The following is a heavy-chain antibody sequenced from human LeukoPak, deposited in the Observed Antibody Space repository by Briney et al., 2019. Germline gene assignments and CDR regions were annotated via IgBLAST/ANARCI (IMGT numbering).Heavy chain of an antibody. V-gene: IGHV3-15*01. CDR3: ARGFCSSTSCYQGPSDY. CDR2: IKNKTNGGTT. Sequence: GGSLRLSCAASGFTFSSAWMTWVRQAPGKGLEWVGHIKNKTNGGTTDYAAPVKGRFIISRDDSKNTLYLQMNSLRTEDTAVYYCARGFCSSTSCYQGPSDYWGQGTLVTVSS. D-gene: IGHD2-2*01. J-gene: IGHJ4*02. CDR1: GFTFSSAW.